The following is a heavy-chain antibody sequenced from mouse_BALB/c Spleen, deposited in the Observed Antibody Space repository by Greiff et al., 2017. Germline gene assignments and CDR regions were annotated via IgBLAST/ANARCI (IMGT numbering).Heavy chain of an antibody. V-gene: IGHV2-9*02. CDR3: ARDRRLLDYYAMDY. D-gene: IGHD2-3*01. CDR2: IWAGGST. J-gene: IGHJ4*01. CDR1: GFSLTSYG. Sequence: VQLQQSGPGLVAPSQSLSITCTVSGFSLTSYGVHWVRQPPGKGLEWLGVIWAGGSTNYNSALMSRLSISKDNSKSQVFLKMNSLQTDDTAMYYCARDRRLLDYYAMDYWGQGTSVTVSS.